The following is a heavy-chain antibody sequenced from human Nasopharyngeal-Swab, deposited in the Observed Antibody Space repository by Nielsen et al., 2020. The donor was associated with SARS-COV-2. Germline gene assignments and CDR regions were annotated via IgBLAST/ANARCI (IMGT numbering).Heavy chain of an antibody. CDR1: GFTFSSYE. V-gene: IGHV3-48*03. CDR3: ASLSRDGYNS. J-gene: IGHJ4*02. CDR2: ISSSGSTI. D-gene: IGHD5-24*01. Sequence: GGSPRLSCAASGFTFSSYEMNWVRQAPGKGLEWVSYISSSGSTIYYADSVKGRFTISRDNAKNSLYLQMNSLRAEDTAVYYCASLSRDGYNSWGQGTLVTVSS.